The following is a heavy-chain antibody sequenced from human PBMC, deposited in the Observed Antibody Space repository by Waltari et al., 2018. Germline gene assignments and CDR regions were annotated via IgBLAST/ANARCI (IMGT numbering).Heavy chain of an antibody. CDR2: IIPIRGIA. Sequence: QVQLVQSGAEVKKPGSSVKVSCKASGGTFSSYTISWVRQAPGQGLEWMGRIIPIRGIANDAQKFQGRVTITADKSTSTAYMELSSLRSEDTAVYYCARDITSSWYPWGQGTLVTVSS. D-gene: IGHD6-13*01. CDR1: GGTFSSYT. V-gene: IGHV1-69*08. CDR3: ARDITSSWYP. J-gene: IGHJ5*02.